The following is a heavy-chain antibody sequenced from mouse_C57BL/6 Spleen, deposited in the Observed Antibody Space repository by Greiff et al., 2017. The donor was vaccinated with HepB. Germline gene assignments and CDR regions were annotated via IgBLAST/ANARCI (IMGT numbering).Heavy chain of an antibody. Sequence: EVKLVESGGGLVKPGGSLKLSCAASGFTFSSYAMSWVRQTPEKRLEWVATISDGGSYTYYPDNVKGRFTISRDNAKNNLYLQMSHLMSEETAMYYCARGGPTIVTTWYFDVWGTGTTVTVSS. D-gene: IGHD2-5*01. CDR1: GFTFSSYA. V-gene: IGHV5-4*03. CDR2: ISDGGSYT. J-gene: IGHJ1*03. CDR3: ARGGPTIVTTWYFDV.